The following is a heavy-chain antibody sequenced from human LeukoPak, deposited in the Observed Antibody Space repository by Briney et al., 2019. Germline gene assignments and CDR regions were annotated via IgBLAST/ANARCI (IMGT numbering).Heavy chain of an antibody. D-gene: IGHD4-17*01. Sequence: GESLKISCKGSGYCFTSYWIGWVRQMPGKGLEWMGIIYPGDSDTRYSPSFQGQVTISADKSISTAYLQWSSLKASDTAMYYXXXXXGDLHYYYYYMDVGGKGTTVTVSS. CDR1: GYCFTSYW. CDR2: IYPGDSDT. CDR3: XXXXGDLHYYYYYMDV. V-gene: IGHV5-51*01. J-gene: IGHJ6*03.